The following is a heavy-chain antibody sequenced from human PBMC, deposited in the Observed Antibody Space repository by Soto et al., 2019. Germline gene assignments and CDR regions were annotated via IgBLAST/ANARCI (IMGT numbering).Heavy chain of an antibody. V-gene: IGHV3-23*01. CDR3: ARKVLGSTSRPDWWYFDL. J-gene: IGHJ2*01. CDR1: GFTFINYA. CDR2: ISGGGDRT. D-gene: IGHD2-2*01. Sequence: EVQLLESGGGLVQPGGSLRLSCVGSGFTFINYAMNWVRQTPGKGLEWVSTISGGGDRTFDADTVKGRFTISRDNSKNTVNVQMMSRRADDTSVYYCARKVLGSTSRPDWWYFDLWGRGTLVTVSS.